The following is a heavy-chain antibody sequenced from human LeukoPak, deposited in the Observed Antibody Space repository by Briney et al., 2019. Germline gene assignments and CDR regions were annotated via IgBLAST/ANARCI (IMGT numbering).Heavy chain of an antibody. CDR1: GFTFSSYE. CDR3: ARDLDYYGSGSSDYYFDY. J-gene: IGHJ4*02. CDR2: ISSSGSTI. D-gene: IGHD3-10*01. V-gene: IGHV3-48*03. Sequence: GGSLRLSCAASGFTFSSYEMNWVRQAPGKGLEWVSYISSSGSTIYYADSVKGRFTISRDNAKNSLCLQMNSLRAEDTAVYYCARDLDYYGSGSSDYYFDYWGQGTLVTVSS.